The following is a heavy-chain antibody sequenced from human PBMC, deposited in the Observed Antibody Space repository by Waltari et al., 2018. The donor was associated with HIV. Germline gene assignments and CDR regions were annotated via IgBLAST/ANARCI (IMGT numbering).Heavy chain of an antibody. D-gene: IGHD3-10*01. Sequence: QVQLQESGPGLVKPSETLSLTCTVSGYSISSGYYWGWIRQPPGKGLEWLGSIYHSGRTYYNPSHKRRVTISVYTTKTQFSLKLSSVTAADTAVYYCARGDQSYPRLWFGEFGMDVWGQGTTVTVSS. CDR2: IYHSGRT. CDR3: ARGDQSYPRLWFGEFGMDV. CDR1: GYSISSGYY. J-gene: IGHJ6*02. V-gene: IGHV4-38-2*02.